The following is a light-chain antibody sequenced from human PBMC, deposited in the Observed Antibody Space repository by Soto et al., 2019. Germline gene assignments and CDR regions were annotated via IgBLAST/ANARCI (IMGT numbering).Light chain of an antibody. J-gene: IGKJ4*01. CDR2: DAS. CDR1: QDISSH. Sequence: DIQLTQSPSFLSASVGDRVTITCRASQDISSHLAWYQQKPGKAPKLLIYDASTLTIGVPSGFSGSGSGTEFTLTITSLQPEDFATYYCQQVKTYPLTFGGGTKVEIK. V-gene: IGKV1-9*01. CDR3: QQVKTYPLT.